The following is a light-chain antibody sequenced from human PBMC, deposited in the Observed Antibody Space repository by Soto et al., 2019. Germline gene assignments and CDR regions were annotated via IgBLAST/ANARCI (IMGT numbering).Light chain of an antibody. CDR2: GAS. V-gene: IGKV3-15*01. CDR1: QSVSSN. Sequence: EIVMTQSPATLSVSPGERATLSCRASQSVSSNLAWYQQKPGQAPRLLIYGASTRATGIPDRFSGSVSGTEFTLTISSLQSEDFAVYYCQQYNEWPPFTFGQGTRLEI. CDR3: QQYNEWPPFT. J-gene: IGKJ5*01.